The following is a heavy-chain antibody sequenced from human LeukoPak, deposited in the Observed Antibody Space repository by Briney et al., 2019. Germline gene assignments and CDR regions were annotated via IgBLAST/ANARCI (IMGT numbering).Heavy chain of an antibody. CDR1: GFTFSDFY. D-gene: IGHD6-13*01. V-gene: IGHV3-11*01. Sequence: GGSLRLSCAASGFTFSDFYMSWIRQAPGKGLEWVSYISSSGSTIYYADSVKGRFTISRDNAKNSLYLQMNSLRAEDTAVYCCASSSIAAENDAFDIWGQGTMVTVSS. J-gene: IGHJ3*02. CDR3: ASSSIAAENDAFDI. CDR2: ISSSGSTI.